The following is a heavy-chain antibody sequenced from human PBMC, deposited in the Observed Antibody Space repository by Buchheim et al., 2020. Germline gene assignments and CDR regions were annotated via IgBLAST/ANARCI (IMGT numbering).Heavy chain of an antibody. D-gene: IGHD3-16*01. CDR2: INPNNGGT. Sequence: QVQLVQSGAEVEKPGASVKVSCKASGYTFSDYYMHWVRQAPGQGLEWMGWINPNNGGTNYAQKFKGWVTMTSDTSISTGYMELTRLRSDDTAVYYCARVPGGQNYYFDYWGQGTL. CDR3: ARVPGGQNYYFDY. J-gene: IGHJ4*02. CDR1: GYTFSDYY. V-gene: IGHV1-2*04.